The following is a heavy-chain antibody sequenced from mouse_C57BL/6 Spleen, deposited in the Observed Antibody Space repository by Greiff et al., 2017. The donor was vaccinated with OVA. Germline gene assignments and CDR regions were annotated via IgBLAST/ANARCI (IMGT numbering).Heavy chain of an antibody. CDR1: GYTFTSYW. Sequence: QVQLQQSGAELVKPGASVKLSCKASGYTFTSYWMHWVKQRPGQGLEWIGMIHPNSGSNNYNEKFKSKATLTVDKSSSTAYMQLSSLTSEDSAVYYCARPVVAWDYAMDYWGQGTSVTVSS. D-gene: IGHD1-1*01. J-gene: IGHJ4*01. CDR3: ARPVVAWDYAMDY. CDR2: IHPNSGSN. V-gene: IGHV1-64*01.